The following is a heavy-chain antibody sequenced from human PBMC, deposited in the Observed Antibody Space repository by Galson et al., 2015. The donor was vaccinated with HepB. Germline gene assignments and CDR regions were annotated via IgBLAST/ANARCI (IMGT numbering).Heavy chain of an antibody. CDR1: GYTFTSFG. CDR3: ARDHTGDHYWYFDL. D-gene: IGHD7-27*01. CDR2: ISAYNGNA. V-gene: IGHV1-18*01. Sequence: SVKVSCKASGYTFTSFGVNWVRQAPGQGLEWMGWISAYNGNANVAQKFQGRVTVTTDTSTSTAYMELRSLRSDDTAVYYCARDHTGDHYWYFDLWGRGTLVTVSS. J-gene: IGHJ2*01.